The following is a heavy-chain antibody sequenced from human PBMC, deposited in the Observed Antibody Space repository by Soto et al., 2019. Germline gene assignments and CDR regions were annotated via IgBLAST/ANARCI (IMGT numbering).Heavy chain of an antibody. Sequence: SETLSLTCPVSGGSISSSSYYWGWIRQPPGKGLEWIGSIYYSGSTYYNTSLKRRVTISVDTSKNQFSLKLSSVTAADTAVYYCARGRYYDILTGRFDYWGQGTLVTVSS. J-gene: IGHJ4*02. CDR3: ARGRYYDILTGRFDY. V-gene: IGHV4-39*01. CDR2: IYYSGST. CDR1: GGSISSSSYY. D-gene: IGHD3-9*01.